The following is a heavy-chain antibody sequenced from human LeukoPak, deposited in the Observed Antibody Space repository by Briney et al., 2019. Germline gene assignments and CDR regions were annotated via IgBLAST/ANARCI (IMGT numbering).Heavy chain of an antibody. V-gene: IGHV3-48*04. D-gene: IGHD3-10*01. CDR3: ARPMVRGVIISENGMDV. Sequence: GGSLRLSCAASGFTFSKYSMTWVRQAPGKGLEWVSFISTSSTTIYYADSVKGRFTISRDNAKNSLYLQMNSLRAEDTAVYYCARPMVRGVIISENGMDVWGQGTTVTVSS. CDR2: ISTSSTTI. J-gene: IGHJ6*02. CDR1: GFTFSKYS.